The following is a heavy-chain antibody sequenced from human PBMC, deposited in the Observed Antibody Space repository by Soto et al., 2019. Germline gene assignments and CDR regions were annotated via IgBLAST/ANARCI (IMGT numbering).Heavy chain of an antibody. V-gene: IGHV3-33*01. CDR1: GFTFSRYD. CDR3: ARDVGGCEGPPGDY. Sequence: AQLVESGGGVVQPGRSLRLSCAASGFTFSRYDMHWVRQAPGKGLAWVALIGNDGGDKYYGDSVKGRFIISRDNSKNTLDLQMNSLRVEDTALYFCARDVGGCEGPPGDYWGQGILVTVSS. J-gene: IGHJ4*02. CDR2: IGNDGGDK. D-gene: IGHD3-16*01.